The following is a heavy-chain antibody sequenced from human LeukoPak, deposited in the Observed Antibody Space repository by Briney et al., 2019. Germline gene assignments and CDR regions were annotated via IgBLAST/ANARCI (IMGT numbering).Heavy chain of an antibody. J-gene: IGHJ4*02. Sequence: SETLSPTCTVSGGSISSSSYYWGWIRQPPGKGLEWIGSIYYSGSTYYNPSLKSRVTISVDTSKNQFSLKLSSVTAADTAVYYCARLYGSGSYWGQGTLVTVSS. D-gene: IGHD3-10*01. CDR3: ARLYGSGSY. V-gene: IGHV4-39*01. CDR1: GGSISSSSYY. CDR2: IYYSGST.